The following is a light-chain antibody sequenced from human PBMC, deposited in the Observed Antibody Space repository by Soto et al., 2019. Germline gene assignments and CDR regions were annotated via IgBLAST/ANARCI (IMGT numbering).Light chain of an antibody. CDR3: YSAADNGHVV. V-gene: IGLV3-27*01. J-gene: IGLJ2*01. Sequence: SYELTQPSSVSVSPGQTARITCSGDVLAKKYARWFQQKPGQAPVLVIYKDSERPSGIPERFSGSSSGTTVTLTISGAQVEDEADYYCYSAADNGHVVFGGGTKVTVL. CDR1: VLAKKY. CDR2: KDS.